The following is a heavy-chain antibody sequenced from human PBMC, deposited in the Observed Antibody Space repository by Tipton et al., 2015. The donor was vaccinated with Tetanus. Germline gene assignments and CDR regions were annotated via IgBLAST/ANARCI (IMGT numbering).Heavy chain of an antibody. V-gene: IGHV4-39*02. CDR3: ARLREIVSRSGWDFDY. CDR2: LSYSGRT. CDR1: GGSMSTSGHY. D-gene: IGHD5/OR15-5a*01. J-gene: IGHJ4*02. Sequence: TLSLTSIVSGGSMSTSGHYGAWVRQSPGQGLEWIGSLSYSGRTYYNPSLKSRVTMSVDTSKKDFSVRLRSVTAADTAVYYCARLREIVSRSGWDFDYWGQGILVTVSS.